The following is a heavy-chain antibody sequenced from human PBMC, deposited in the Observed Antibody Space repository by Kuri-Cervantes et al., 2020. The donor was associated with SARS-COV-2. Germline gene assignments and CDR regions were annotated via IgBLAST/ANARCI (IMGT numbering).Heavy chain of an antibody. Sequence: GESLKISCAASGFTFSSYSMNWVRQAPGKGLEWDSFISSSSSYIYYADSVKGRFTISRDNAKNSLYLQMNSLRAEDTAVYYWARGGYCTNGVCYTPPYYYYGIDVWGQGTTVTVSS. CDR3: ARGGYCTNGVCYTPPYYYYGIDV. V-gene: IGHV3-21*01. CDR1: GFTFSSYS. J-gene: IGHJ6*02. CDR2: ISSSSSYI. D-gene: IGHD2-8*01.